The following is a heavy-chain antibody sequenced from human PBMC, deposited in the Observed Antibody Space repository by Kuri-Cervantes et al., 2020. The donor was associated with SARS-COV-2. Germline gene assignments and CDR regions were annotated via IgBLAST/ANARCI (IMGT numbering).Heavy chain of an antibody. D-gene: IGHD3-10*01. Sequence: GGSLRLSCAASGFTFGSYEMNWVRHAQGKGLEWVATISYDGSNQYYGDSVEGRFTFSRDNSKNRMYLQMDSLISEATAVYYVATRATGSYYALAVWGQGTMVTVSS. CDR2: ISYDGSNQ. J-gene: IGHJ6*02. CDR3: ATRATGSYYALAV. V-gene: IGHV3-30*03. CDR1: GFTFGSYE.